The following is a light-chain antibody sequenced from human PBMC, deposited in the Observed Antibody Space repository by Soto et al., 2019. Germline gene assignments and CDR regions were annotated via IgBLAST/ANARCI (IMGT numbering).Light chain of an antibody. CDR1: QSISSW. CDR3: QQFDDYTFT. CDR2: DAS. V-gene: IGKV1-5*01. J-gene: IGKJ3*01. Sequence: GDIGTINCRASQSISSWLAWYQQKPGKAPKLRIYDASSLESGVPSRFSGRGSGTEFTLTVSSLKNEDFATYYCQQFDDYTFTFGPGTKVDIK.